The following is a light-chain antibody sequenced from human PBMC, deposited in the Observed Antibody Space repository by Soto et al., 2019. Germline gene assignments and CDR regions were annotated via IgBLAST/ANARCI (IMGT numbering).Light chain of an antibody. V-gene: IGLV1-51*01. Sequence: QSVLTQPPSVSAAPGQKVAISCSGSSSNIGSEYVSWYQQLPGTAPKLLIYENYKRPSGIPERFSGSKSGTSATLDITGLQTADEADYYCGTWDNGLSTGAAWVFGGGTKLTVL. CDR3: GTWDNGLSTGAAWV. J-gene: IGLJ3*02. CDR2: ENY. CDR1: SSNIGSEY.